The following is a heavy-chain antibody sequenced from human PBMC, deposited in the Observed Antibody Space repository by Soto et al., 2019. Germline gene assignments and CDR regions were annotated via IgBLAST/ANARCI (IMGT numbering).Heavy chain of an antibody. D-gene: IGHD3-22*01. CDR3: AKGVDYYDSSGLFDY. Sequence: GGSVRLSCAASGFTFSSYAMSWVRQAPGKGLEWVSAISGSGGSTYYADSVKGRFTISRDNSKNTLYLQMNSLRAEDTAVYYCAKGVDYYDSSGLFDYWGQGTLVTVSS. V-gene: IGHV3-23*01. CDR2: ISGSGGST. CDR1: GFTFSSYA. J-gene: IGHJ4*02.